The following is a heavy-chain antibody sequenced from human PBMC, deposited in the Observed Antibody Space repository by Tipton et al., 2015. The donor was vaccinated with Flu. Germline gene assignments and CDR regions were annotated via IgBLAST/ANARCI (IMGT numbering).Heavy chain of an antibody. V-gene: IGHV3-21*01. CDR2: ISSSSSYI. J-gene: IGHJ6*02. Sequence: SLRLSCAASGFTFSSYSMNWVRQAPGKGLEWVSSISSSSSYIYYADSVKGRFTISRDNAKNSLYLQMNSLRAEDTAVYYCASREHTSYGMDVWGQGTTVTVSS. D-gene: IGHD1-26*01. CDR1: GFTFSSYS. CDR3: ASREHTSYGMDV.